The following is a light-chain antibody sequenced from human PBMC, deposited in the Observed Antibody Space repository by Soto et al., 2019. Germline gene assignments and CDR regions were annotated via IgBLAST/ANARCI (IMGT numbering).Light chain of an antibody. CDR3: NSYTTSSTWV. CDR1: SSDIGAYNY. Sequence: QSVLTQPASVSGSPGQSITISCTGTSSDIGAYNYVSWFQHHPGKAPKLIIYDVSNWPSGVSNRFAGSKSGSTAYLTISGLQAEDEADYYCNSYTTSSTWVFGGGTKLTVL. CDR2: DVS. J-gene: IGLJ3*02. V-gene: IGLV2-14*03.